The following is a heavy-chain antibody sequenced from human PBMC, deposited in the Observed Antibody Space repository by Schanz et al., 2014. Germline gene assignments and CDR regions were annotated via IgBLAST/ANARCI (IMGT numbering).Heavy chain of an antibody. J-gene: IGHJ4*02. CDR1: GYTLSAYS. CDR2: VNPSVRGT. Sequence: QVQLVQSGAEMKKPGASVKVSCKASGYTLSAYSLHWVRQAPGQGLEWMGIVNPSVRGTHFAREFQGRVTVTSDTSTSTVYMELSGLRSEDTAVYYCAGAFDSSGYYFDYWGQGTLVNVSS. V-gene: IGHV1-46*03. CDR3: AGAFDSSGYYFDY. D-gene: IGHD3-22*01.